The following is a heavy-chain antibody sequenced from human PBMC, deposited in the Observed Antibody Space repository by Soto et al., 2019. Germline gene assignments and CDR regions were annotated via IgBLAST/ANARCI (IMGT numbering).Heavy chain of an antibody. V-gene: IGHV1-2*04. CDR1: GYTFTGYY. J-gene: IGHJ5*02. D-gene: IGHD3-10*01. Sequence: QVQLVQSGAEVKKPGASVKVSCTASGYTFTGYYMHWVRQAPGQGLEWMGWINPNSGGTNYAQKFQGWVTMTRDTSISTAYMELSRLRSDDTAVYYCARGRGITIVRGAAWANWFDPWGQGTLVTVSS. CDR2: INPNSGGT. CDR3: ARGRGITIVRGAAWANWFDP.